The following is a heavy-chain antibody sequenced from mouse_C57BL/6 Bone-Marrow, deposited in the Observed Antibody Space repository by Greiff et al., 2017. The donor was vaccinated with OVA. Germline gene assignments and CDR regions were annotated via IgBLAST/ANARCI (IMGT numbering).Heavy chain of an antibody. CDR1: GFTFSDYY. CDR3: ARERIYGNYGGYAMDY. J-gene: IGHJ4*01. D-gene: IGHD2-1*01. CDR2: INYDGSST. Sequence: EVMLVESEGGLVQPGSSMKLSCTASGFTFSDYYMAWVRQVPEKGLEWVANINYDGSSTYYLDSLKSRFIISIDNAKNILYLQMSSLKSEDTATYYCARERIYGNYGGYAMDYWGQGTSVTVSS. V-gene: IGHV5-16*01.